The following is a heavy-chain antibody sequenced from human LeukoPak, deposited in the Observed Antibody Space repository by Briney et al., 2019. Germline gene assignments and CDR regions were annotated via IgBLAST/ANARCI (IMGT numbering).Heavy chain of an antibody. J-gene: IGHJ4*02. CDR3: ARDRRDAYSQNFDY. CDR2: IGSSDTTI. Sequence: GRSLRLSCAASGFTFSDYEMNWVRQAPGKGLEWVSYIGSSDTTIYYADSVKGRFTISRDNAKNSLYLQMNSLRAEDTAVYYCARDRRDAYSQNFDYWGQGTLVTVSS. V-gene: IGHV3-48*03. D-gene: IGHD5-24*01. CDR1: GFTFSDYE.